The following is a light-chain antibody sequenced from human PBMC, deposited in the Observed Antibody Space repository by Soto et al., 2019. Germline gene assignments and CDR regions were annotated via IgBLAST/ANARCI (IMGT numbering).Light chain of an antibody. V-gene: IGLV2-14*01. Sequence: QSALTQPASVSGSPGQSITISCTGTSSDVGGYGYVSWYQQHPGKAPKLIIYEVTDRPSGVSNRFSGSKSGNTASLTISGLQAEDEADYYCSSYTSSSTLFGGGTKLTVL. J-gene: IGLJ2*01. CDR1: SSDVGGYGY. CDR3: SSYTSSSTL. CDR2: EVT.